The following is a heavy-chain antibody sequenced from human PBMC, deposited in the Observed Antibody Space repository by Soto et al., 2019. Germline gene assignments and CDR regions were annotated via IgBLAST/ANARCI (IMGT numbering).Heavy chain of an antibody. CDR1: GFAFNSYE. CDR2: IKSGASTI. Sequence: RLSCTASGFAFNSYEMDWVRQAPGKGLEWVAYIKSGASTIFYTASVKGRFTISRDDVKNLLYLEMNSLRAEDTAVYYCVKEKSVMYSGYDAFDVWGQGTMVTVS. J-gene: IGHJ3*01. D-gene: IGHD5-12*01. CDR3: VKEKSVMYSGYDAFDV. V-gene: IGHV3-48*03.